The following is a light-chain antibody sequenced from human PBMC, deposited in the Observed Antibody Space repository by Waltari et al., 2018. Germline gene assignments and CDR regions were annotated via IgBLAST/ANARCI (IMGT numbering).Light chain of an antibody. J-gene: IGKJ1*01. CDR1: PNINKY. CDR3: QQTASSPPIT. CDR2: SVS. Sequence: DIRLTQSPSSLSASIGDRVVITCRASPNINKYLNWYQKKSGQAPRLLISSVSTLHSGVPSRFSGSGFDTVFTLTINNLQYDDSATYFCQQTASSPPITFGQGTKVE. V-gene: IGKV1-39*01.